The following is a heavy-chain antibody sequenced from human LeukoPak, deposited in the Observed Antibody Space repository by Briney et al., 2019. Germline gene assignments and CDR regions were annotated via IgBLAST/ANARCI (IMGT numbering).Heavy chain of an antibody. D-gene: IGHD6-19*01. V-gene: IGHV4-34*01. CDR3: ARGARVGCSSGWSIDY. CDR1: GGSFSGYQ. Sequence: SETLSLTCAVYGGSFSGYQWSWIHQPPGKGLEWIGEINQSGSTNFNPSLKSRVTISVDTSKNQFSLKLRSVTAADTAVYYCARGARVGCSSGWSIDYWGQGTLVTVSS. J-gene: IGHJ4*02. CDR2: INQSGST.